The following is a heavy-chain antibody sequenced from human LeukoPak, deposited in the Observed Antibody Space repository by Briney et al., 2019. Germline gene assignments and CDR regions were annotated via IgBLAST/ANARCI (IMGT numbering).Heavy chain of an antibody. CDR1: GFTFSSYA. CDR3: ASLRGYSYGYPVDY. D-gene: IGHD5-18*01. J-gene: IGHJ4*02. V-gene: IGHV3-23*01. Sequence: GGSLRLSCAASGFTFSSYAMSWVRQAPGKGLEWVSAISGSGGSTYYADSVKGRFTISRDNSKNTLYLQMNSLRAEDTAVYYCASLRGYSYGYPVDYWGQGTLITVSS. CDR2: ISGSGGST.